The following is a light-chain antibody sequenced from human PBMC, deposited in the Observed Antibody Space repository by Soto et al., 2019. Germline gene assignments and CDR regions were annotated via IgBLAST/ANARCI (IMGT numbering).Light chain of an antibody. V-gene: IGLV2-14*01. J-gene: IGLJ3*02. CDR1: SSDVGGYNY. Sequence: QSALTQPASVSGSPGQSIAISCTGTSSDVGGYNYVSWYQQHPGKTPNLMSYDVSNRPSGVSNRFSGSKSGNTASLTISGLQAEDEADYYCSSYTSSSTWVFGGGTKVTVL. CDR3: SSYTSSSTWV. CDR2: DVS.